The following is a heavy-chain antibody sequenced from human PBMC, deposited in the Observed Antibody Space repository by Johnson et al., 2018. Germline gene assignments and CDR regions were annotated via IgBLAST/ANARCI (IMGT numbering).Heavy chain of an antibody. J-gene: IGHJ4*02. CDR2: ISYTGTT. CDR1: GDSMSRNY. D-gene: IGHD3-10*02. V-gene: IGHV4-59*01. CDR3: ARAGIVRGIKFYFDY. Sequence: QVQLQESGPGLVKPSETLSLTCSMSGDSMSRNYWSWIRQAPGKGLEWIGHISYTGTTNYNPSLRTRVSMSVDTSANQFSLSLSSVTAADTAGYFCARAGIVRGIKFYFDYWGPGSLVTVSS.